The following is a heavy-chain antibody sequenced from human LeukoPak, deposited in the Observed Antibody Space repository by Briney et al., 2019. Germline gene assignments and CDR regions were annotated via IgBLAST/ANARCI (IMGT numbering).Heavy chain of an antibody. D-gene: IGHD1-1*01. CDR1: GSTFSSYG. Sequence: GGSLRLSCAASGSTFSSYGMHWVRQAPGKGLEWVAFIRYDGSNKYYADSVKGRFTISRDNSKNTLYLQMNSLRAEDTAAYYCAKLHTTGTPNGDYWGQGTLVTVSS. CDR3: AKLHTTGTPNGDY. CDR2: IRYDGSNK. J-gene: IGHJ4*02. V-gene: IGHV3-30*02.